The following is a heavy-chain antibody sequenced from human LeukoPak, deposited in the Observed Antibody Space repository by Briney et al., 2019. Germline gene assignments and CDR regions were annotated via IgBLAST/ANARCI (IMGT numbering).Heavy chain of an antibody. CDR2: IYYSGST. D-gene: IGHD6-13*01. J-gene: IGHJ4*02. CDR1: GGSISSSSYY. CDR3: ASSLVAAAESFDY. Sequence: PSETLSLTCTVSGGSISSSSYYWGWIRQPPGKGLEWIGSIYYSGSTYYNPSLKSRVTISVDTSKNQFSLKLSSVTAADTAVYYCASSLVAAAESFDYWGQGTLVTVSS. V-gene: IGHV4-39*07.